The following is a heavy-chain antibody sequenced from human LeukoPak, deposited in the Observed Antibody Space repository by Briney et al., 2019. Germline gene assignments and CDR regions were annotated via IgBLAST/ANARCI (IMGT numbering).Heavy chain of an antibody. CDR1: GGSFSGYY. CDR2: INHSGST. Sequence: PSETLSLTCAVYGGSFSGYYWSWIRQPPGKGLEWIGEINHSGSTNYNPSLKSRVTISVDTSKNQFSLKLSSVTAADTAVYYCARHASGYYYRRFDPWGQGTLVTVSS. D-gene: IGHD3-22*01. CDR3: ARHASGYYYRRFDP. J-gene: IGHJ5*02. V-gene: IGHV4-34*01.